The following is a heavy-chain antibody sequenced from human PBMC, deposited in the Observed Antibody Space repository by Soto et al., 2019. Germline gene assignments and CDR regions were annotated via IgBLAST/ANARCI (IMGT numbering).Heavy chain of an antibody. CDR3: ARYPGVGYDCWYFDL. CDR2: ISSRTRNT. CDR1: GFRFSDYY. D-gene: IGHD5-12*01. V-gene: IGHV3-11*05. J-gene: IGHJ2*01. Sequence: QVQMVESGGDLVNPGGSLRLSCAASGFRFSDYYMGWIRQAPGKGLEWVAYISSRTRNTKYADSVKGRFTISRDNAQNSVYLQMYNLRAEDTAVYYCARYPGVGYDCWYFDLWGRGTLVTVSS.